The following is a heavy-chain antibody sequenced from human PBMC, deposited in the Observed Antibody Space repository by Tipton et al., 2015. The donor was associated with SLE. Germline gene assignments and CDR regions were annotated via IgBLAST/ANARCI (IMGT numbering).Heavy chain of an antibody. CDR2: ISAHNGNT. CDR3: VGDAVALFDT. D-gene: IGHD2-15*01. CDR1: GYTFPNYV. V-gene: IGHV1-18*01. J-gene: IGHJ5*02. Sequence: QVQLVQSGAELKKPGASVKVACKASGYTFPNYVLNWVRQAPGQGLEWMGWISAHNGNTKLQQKSQGRVLMTTKTSTTTAFMELRGLGYDETAPYYCVGDAVALFDTWGPGTLVTVSP.